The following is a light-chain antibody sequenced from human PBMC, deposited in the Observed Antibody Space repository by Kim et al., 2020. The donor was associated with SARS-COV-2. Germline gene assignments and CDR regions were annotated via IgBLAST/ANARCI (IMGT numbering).Light chain of an antibody. CDR1: QSGMSGY. CDR2: GTS. V-gene: IGKV3-20*01. CDR3: QHYDSSGYT. J-gene: IGKJ2*01. Sequence: VLTQSPGTLSLSPGERATLTCRASQSGMSGYLAWFQQKPGQAPSPLIRGTSSRATGIPDRFSGSGSETDFTLTSSRLEPEDFAVYYCQHYDSSGYTFGQGTKLEI.